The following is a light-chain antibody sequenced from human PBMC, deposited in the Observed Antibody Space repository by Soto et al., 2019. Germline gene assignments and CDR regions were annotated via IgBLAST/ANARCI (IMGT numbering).Light chain of an antibody. J-gene: IGLJ3*02. Sequence: QSVLTQTPSVSGAPGQRVTISCTGSSSNIGAGYDVHWYQQLPGTTPKLLIYANTNRPSGVPDRFAGSKSGTSASLAITGLQAEYEADYYCQSYDSSLSGSVFGGGTKVTVL. V-gene: IGLV1-40*01. CDR1: SSNIGAGYD. CDR2: ANT. CDR3: QSYDSSLSGSV.